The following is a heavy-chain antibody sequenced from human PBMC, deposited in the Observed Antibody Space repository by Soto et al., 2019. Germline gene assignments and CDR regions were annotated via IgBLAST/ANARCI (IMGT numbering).Heavy chain of an antibody. CDR1: GFTFSSYS. D-gene: IGHD2-2*01. J-gene: IGHJ4*02. CDR3: ARVVVVPAATDY. V-gene: IGHV3-21*01. Sequence: GGSLRLSCAASGFTFSSYSMNLVRQAPGKGLEWVSSISSSSSYIYYADSVKGRFTISRDNAKNSLYLQMNSLRAEDTAVYYCARVVVVPAATDYWGQGTLVTVSS. CDR2: ISSSSSYI.